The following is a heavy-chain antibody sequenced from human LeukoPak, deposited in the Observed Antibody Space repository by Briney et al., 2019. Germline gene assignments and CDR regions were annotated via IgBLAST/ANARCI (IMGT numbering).Heavy chain of an antibody. D-gene: IGHD3-3*01. CDR3: AKDREFGVVILLFDP. V-gene: IGHV3-23*01. J-gene: IGHJ5*02. CDR2: ISGSGGST. Sequence: SGGSLRLSCAASGXTFSSYAMSWVRQAPGKGLEWVSGISGSGGSTYYADSVKGRFTISRDNSKNTLYLQMNSLRAEDTAVYYCAKDREFGVVILLFDPWGQGTLVTVSS. CDR1: GXTFSSYA.